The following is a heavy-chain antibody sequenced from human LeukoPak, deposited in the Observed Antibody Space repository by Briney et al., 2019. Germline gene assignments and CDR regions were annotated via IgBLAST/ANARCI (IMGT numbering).Heavy chain of an antibody. V-gene: IGHV3-23*01. CDR3: ARDLTSYSSSYSGWRGCFDY. J-gene: IGHJ4*02. D-gene: IGHD6-6*01. CDR2: ISGSGGST. CDR1: GFTFGSYA. Sequence: GGSLRLSCAASGFTFGSYAMSWVRQAPGKGLEWVSAISGSGGSTYYADSVKGRFTISRDNAKNSLYLQMNSLRAEDTAVYYCARDLTSYSSSYSGWRGCFDYWGQGTLVTVSS.